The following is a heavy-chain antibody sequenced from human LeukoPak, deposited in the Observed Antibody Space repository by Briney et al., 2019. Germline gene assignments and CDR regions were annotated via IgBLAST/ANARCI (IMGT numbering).Heavy chain of an antibody. V-gene: IGHV3-66*01. Sequence: GGSLRLSCAASGFTVSSNYMSWVRQAPGKGLEWVSVIYSGGSTYYADSGKGRFTISRDNSKNTLYFQMNSLTAEATAVYYCASAHPGYYDSSGYTDYWGQGTLVTVSS. CDR2: IYSGGST. D-gene: IGHD3-22*01. CDR3: ASAHPGYYDSSGYTDY. CDR1: GFTVSSNY. J-gene: IGHJ4*02.